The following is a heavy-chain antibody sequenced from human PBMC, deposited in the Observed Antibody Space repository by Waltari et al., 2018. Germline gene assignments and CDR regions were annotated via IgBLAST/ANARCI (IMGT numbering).Heavy chain of an antibody. CDR2: IHWNGDSA. J-gene: IGHJ5*02. CDR3: ARDYYYDSSGYYGLDP. Sequence: EVQVVESGGGVVRPGGALVLSGTASGFTFNNSGMSWVRQGPGKGLEWFCGIHWNGDSASYADSVKGRFTISRDNAENSLHLQMNSLTAEDTALYFCARDYYYDSSGYYGLDPWGQGTLVTVS. D-gene: IGHD3-22*01. CDR1: GFTFNNSG. V-gene: IGHV3-20*04.